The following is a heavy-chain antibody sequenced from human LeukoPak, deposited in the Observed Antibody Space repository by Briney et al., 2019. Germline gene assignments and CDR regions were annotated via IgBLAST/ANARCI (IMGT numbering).Heavy chain of an antibody. D-gene: IGHD4-17*01. CDR1: GFTFSNYA. Sequence: GGPLRLSCAASGFTFSNYAMSWVRQAPRKGLQWVSGISGSGDTTHYADSVKGRFSISRDNSKNTLYLQMSNLRPEDTAVYYCAQVPVTTVSGWGQGTMVTVSS. CDR2: ISGSGDTT. J-gene: IGHJ3*01. V-gene: IGHV3-23*01. CDR3: AQVPVTTVSG.